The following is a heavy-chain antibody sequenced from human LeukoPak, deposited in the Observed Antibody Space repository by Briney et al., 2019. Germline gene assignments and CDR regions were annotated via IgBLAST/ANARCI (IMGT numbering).Heavy chain of an antibody. V-gene: IGHV3-20*04. D-gene: IGHD3-22*01. CDR1: GFTFDEYG. CDR2: INWNGGST. Sequence: GGSLRLSCAASGFTFDEYGMNWVRQAPGKGLEWVSGINWNGGSTGYADAVKGRFTMHRDNAKKSLYLQMHSLRAEDTALYYCARGYFYDSSGYYGNLYYWGQGTLVTVSS. CDR3: ARGYFYDSSGYYGNLYY. J-gene: IGHJ4*02.